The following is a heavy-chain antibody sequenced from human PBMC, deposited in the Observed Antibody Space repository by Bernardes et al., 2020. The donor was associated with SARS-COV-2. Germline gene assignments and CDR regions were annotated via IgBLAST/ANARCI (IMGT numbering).Heavy chain of an antibody. CDR2: VNQDGSVK. Sequence: VGSLRLSCTGSGFAFSQSWLQWVRQVPGRGLEWVANVNQDGSVKNYVDSVRGRFTVSKDNAKNSVYMEMSSLRGEDTALYYCAAGAGWLIEYWGQGILVSVSS. V-gene: IGHV3-7*03. D-gene: IGHD5-12*01. J-gene: IGHJ4*02. CDR3: AAGAGWLIEY. CDR1: GFAFSQSW.